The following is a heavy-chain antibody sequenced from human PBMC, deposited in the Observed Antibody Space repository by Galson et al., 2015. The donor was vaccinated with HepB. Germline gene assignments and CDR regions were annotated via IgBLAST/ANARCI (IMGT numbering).Heavy chain of an antibody. V-gene: IGHV3-30*04. CDR2: ISYDGSNK. J-gene: IGHJ4*02. D-gene: IGHD6-13*01. CDR3: ARDIAAAGTFEY. CDR1: GFTFSTYA. Sequence: SLRLSCAASGFTFSTYAMQWVRQAPGKGLEWVAVISYDGSNKYYADSVKDRFTISRDNSKNTLYLQMNSLRAGDTAVYYCARDIAAAGTFEYWGQGTLVTVSS.